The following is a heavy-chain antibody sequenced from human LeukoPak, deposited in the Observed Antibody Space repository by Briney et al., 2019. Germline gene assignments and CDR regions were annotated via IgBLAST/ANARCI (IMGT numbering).Heavy chain of an antibody. V-gene: IGHV1-69*01. D-gene: IGHD3-3*01. Sequence: ASVKVSCKASGGTFSSYAISWVPQAPGQGLEWMGGIIPIFGTANYAQKFQGRVTITADESTSTAYMELSSLRSEDTAVYYCARPRTIFGVYYFDYWGQGTLVTVSS. J-gene: IGHJ4*02. CDR1: GGTFSSYA. CDR3: ARPRTIFGVYYFDY. CDR2: IIPIFGTA.